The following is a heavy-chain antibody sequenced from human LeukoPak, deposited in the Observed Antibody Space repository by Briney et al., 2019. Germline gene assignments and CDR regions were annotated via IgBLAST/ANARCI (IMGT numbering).Heavy chain of an antibody. D-gene: IGHD6-19*01. Sequence: ASVKVSCKASGYTFTSYGISWVRQAPGQGLEWMGWISAYNGNTNYAQKLQGRVTMTTDTSTSTAYMELRSLRSDDTAVYYCARVALKGYSSGWYFAYWGQGTLVTVSS. CDR1: GYTFTSYG. CDR2: ISAYNGNT. V-gene: IGHV1-18*01. J-gene: IGHJ4*02. CDR3: ARVALKGYSSGWYFAY.